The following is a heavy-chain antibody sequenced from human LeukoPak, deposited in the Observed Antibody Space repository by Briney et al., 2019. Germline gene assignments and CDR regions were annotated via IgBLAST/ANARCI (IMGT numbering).Heavy chain of an antibody. CDR2: IHYSGNT. Sequence: SETLSLTCTVSGDSISFYYWSWIRQSPGEGLQWIGDIHYSGNTNYNPSLKSRVTISVDTSKNQFSLKLSSVTAADTAVYYCARDIGELLWFGEGLDSHYFDYWGQGTLVTVSS. CDR3: ARDIGELLWFGEGLDSHYFDY. D-gene: IGHD3-10*01. CDR1: GDSISFYY. V-gene: IGHV4-59*12. J-gene: IGHJ4*02.